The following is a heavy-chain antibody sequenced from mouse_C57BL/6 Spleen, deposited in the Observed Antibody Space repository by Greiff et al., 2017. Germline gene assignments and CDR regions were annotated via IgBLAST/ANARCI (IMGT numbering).Heavy chain of an antibody. CDR2: IRNKANGYTT. J-gene: IGHJ2*01. V-gene: IGHV7-3*01. Sequence: EVQRVESGGGLVQPGGSLSLSCAASGFTFTDYYMSWVRQPPGKALEWLGFIRNKANGYTTEYSASAKGRFTISRDNSQSILYLQMNALRADDSATYYCARYMGGGFDYWGQGTTLTVSS. CDR1: GFTFTDYY. CDR3: ARYMGGGFDY.